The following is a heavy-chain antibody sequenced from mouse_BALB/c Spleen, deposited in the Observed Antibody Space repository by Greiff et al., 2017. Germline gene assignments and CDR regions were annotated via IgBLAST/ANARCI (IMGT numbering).Heavy chain of an antibody. CDR3: ARRGYGFAY. D-gene: IGHD2-10*02. CDR1: GFTFSSYA. CDR2: ISSGGSYT. Sequence: EVQRVESGGGLVKPGGSLKLSCAASGFTFSSYAMSWVRQSPEKRLEWVAEISSGGSYTYYPDTVTGRFTISRDKAKNTLYLEMSSLRSEDTAMYYCARRGYGFAYWGQGTLVTVSA. V-gene: IGHV5-9-4*01. J-gene: IGHJ3*01.